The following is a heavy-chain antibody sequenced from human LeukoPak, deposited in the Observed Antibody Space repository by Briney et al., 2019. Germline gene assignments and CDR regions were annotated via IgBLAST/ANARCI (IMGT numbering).Heavy chain of an antibody. CDR1: GFTFSSYS. V-gene: IGHV3-21*01. J-gene: IGHJ4*02. Sequence: GGSLRLSCAASGFTFSSYSMNWVRQAPGKGLEWVSSISSSSSHIYYADSVKGRFTISRDNAKNSLYLQMNSLRAEDTAVYYCARGADGYKYNWGQGTLVTVSS. CDR2: ISSSSSHI. CDR3: ARGADGYKYN. D-gene: IGHD5-24*01.